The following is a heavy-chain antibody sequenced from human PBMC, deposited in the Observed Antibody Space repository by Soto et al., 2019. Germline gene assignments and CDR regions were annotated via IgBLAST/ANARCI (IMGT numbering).Heavy chain of an antibody. CDR2: MNPNGGNT. CDR1: GYTFTSYD. D-gene: IGHD3-3*01. J-gene: IGHJ6*02. V-gene: IGHV1-8*01. CDR3: ARGKLYYDFWSGYPRAYYYGMDV. Sequence: GASVKVSCKASGYTFTSYDINWVRQATGQGLEWMGWMNPNGGNTGYAQKFQGRVTMTRNTSISTAYMELSSLRSEDTAVYYCARGKLYYDFWSGYPRAYYYGMDVWGQGTTVTVSS.